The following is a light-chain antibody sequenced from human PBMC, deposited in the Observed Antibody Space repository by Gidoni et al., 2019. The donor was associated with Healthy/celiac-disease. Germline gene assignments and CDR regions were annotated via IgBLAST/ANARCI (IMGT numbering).Light chain of an antibody. V-gene: IGKV3-20*01. CDR2: GAS. CDR1: QSVSSSY. J-gene: IGKJ5*01. CDR3: QQYGSSRIT. Sequence: EIVLTQSPGTLPLSPGERATLSCRVSQSVSSSYLAWYQQKPGQAPRPLIYGASSRATGIPDRFSGSGSGTDFTLTISRLEPEDFAVYYCQQYGSSRITFGQGTRLEIK.